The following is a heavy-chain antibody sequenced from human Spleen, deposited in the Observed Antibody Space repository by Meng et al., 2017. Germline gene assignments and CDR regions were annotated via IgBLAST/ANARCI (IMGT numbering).Heavy chain of an antibody. CDR2: INPSGGNP. CDR3: ARGRAGFCFDQ. D-gene: IGHD6-25*01. J-gene: IGHJ4*02. CDR1: GYIFSSYY. V-gene: IGHV1-46*01. Sequence: ASVKVSCKASGYIFSSYYIHWVRQAPGQGLEWLGIINPSGGNPRYAQKFQGRVTMTRDTSTSTGYMDVSGLRSEDTAVYYCARGRAGFCFDQWGQGTPVTVSS.